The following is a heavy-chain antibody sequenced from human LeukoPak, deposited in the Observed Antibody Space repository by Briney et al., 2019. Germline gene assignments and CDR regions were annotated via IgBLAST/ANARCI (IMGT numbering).Heavy chain of an antibody. V-gene: IGHV3-21*01. Sequence: GGSLRLSCAASGFTVSSNYMSWVRLAPGKGLEWVSSISSSSSYIYYADSVKGRFTISRDNAKNSLYLQMNSLRAEDTAVYYCAYDSSGYYYFQHWGQGTLVTVSS. J-gene: IGHJ1*01. D-gene: IGHD3-22*01. CDR3: AYDSSGYYYFQH. CDR1: GFTVSSNY. CDR2: ISSSSSYI.